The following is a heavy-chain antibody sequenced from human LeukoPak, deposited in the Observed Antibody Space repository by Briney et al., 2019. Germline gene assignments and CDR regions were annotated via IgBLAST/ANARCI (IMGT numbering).Heavy chain of an antibody. CDR1: GYTFTGYY. V-gene: IGHV1-2*02. CDR3: PRDRVGRLGWLDY. D-gene: IGHD3-3*01. Sequence: ASVKVSCKASGYTFTGYYMHWVRQAPGQGLEWMGWINPNSGGTNYAQKFQGRVTMTRDTSISTAYMELSRLRSDDTAVYYCPRDRVGRLGWLDYWGQGTLVTVSS. CDR2: INPNSGGT. J-gene: IGHJ4*02.